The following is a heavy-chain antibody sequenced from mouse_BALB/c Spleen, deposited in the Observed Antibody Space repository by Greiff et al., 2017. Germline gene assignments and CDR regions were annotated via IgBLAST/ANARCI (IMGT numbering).Heavy chain of an antibody. Sequence: EVHLVESGGGLVQPGASRKLSCAASGFTFSSFGMHWVRQAPEKGLEWVAYISSGSSTTYYADTVKGRVTITRDKPKNTLYLQMTSLRSEDTAMYYCARVSKAIGFEYWGQGTTLTVSA. D-gene: IGHD2-5*01. J-gene: IGHJ2*01. CDR1: GFTFSSFG. V-gene: IGHV5-17*02. CDR3: ARVSKAIGFEY. CDR2: ISSGSSTT.